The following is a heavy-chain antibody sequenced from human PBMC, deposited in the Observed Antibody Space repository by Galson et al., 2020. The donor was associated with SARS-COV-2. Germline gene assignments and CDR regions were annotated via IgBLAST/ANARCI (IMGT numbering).Heavy chain of an antibody. V-gene: IGHV1-2*02. D-gene: IGHD2-21*02. CDR3: ARGFFVVVTAEYYNWFDP. CDR1: GYSFSGYY. Sequence: ASVKVSCKASGYSFSGYYIQWVRQAPGQGLEWMGWIDPHSGDTKFAQKFQGRVTMTRDTSISTAYMELRRLRSDDTAVYYCARGFFVVVTAEYYNWFDPWGQGTLVTVSS. CDR2: IDPHSGDT. J-gene: IGHJ5*02.